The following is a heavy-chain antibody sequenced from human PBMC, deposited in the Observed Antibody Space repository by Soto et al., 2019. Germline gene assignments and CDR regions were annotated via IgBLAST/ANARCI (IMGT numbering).Heavy chain of an antibody. J-gene: IGHJ4*02. Sequence: KPSETLSLTCTVSGGSLSSYYWSWIRQPPGKGLECVGYIYYSGSTTYNPSLKSRVTISINTSKNQFSLKLSSVTAADTAVYYCARVRDCNFVSPFDFWGQGALVTVSS. V-gene: IGHV4-59*01. D-gene: IGHD3-10*01. CDR3: ARVRDCNFVSPFDF. CDR2: IYYSGST. CDR1: GGSLSSYY.